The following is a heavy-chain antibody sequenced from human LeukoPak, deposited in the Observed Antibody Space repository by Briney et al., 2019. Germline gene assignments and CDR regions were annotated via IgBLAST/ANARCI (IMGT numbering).Heavy chain of an antibody. V-gene: IGHV3-7*01. CDR2: IKQDGSVN. J-gene: IGHJ4*02. CDR3: ARDSSYSDSSAYTT. CDR1: GFNFNMFW. D-gene: IGHD3-22*01. Sequence: GGSLRLSCVASGFNFNMFWMGWVRQAPGKGLEWVTNIKQDGSVNFYVDSVSDRFAVFRDNSKNTLFLQMNSLRAEDTAVYYCARDSSYSDSSAYTTWGQGTLVTVSS.